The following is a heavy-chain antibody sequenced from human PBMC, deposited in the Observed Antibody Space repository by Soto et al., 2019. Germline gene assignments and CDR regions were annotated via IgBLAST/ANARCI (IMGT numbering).Heavy chain of an antibody. CDR2: IYDSGSS. CDR3: AREKGYISGPKNFDY. D-gene: IGHD5-12*01. CDR1: GASISSGDYF. Sequence: SETLSLTCTVSGASISSGDYFWSWIRQSPGKGLQWIGYIYDSGSSYYNPSLKSRVTMSVDTPKNQFSLKLSSVTAADTAVYYCAREKGYISGPKNFDYWGQGTLVTVSS. V-gene: IGHV4-30-4*01. J-gene: IGHJ4*02.